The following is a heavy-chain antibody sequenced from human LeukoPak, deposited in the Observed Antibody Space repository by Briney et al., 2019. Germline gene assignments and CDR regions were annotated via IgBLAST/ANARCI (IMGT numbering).Heavy chain of an antibody. D-gene: IGHD2-15*01. V-gene: IGHV4-34*01. CDR3: ARASRGYCSGGSCVYYFDY. CDR2: INHSGST. Sequence: PSETLSLTCAVYGGSFSGYYWSWIRQPPGKGLEWIGEINHSGSTNYNPSLKSRGTISVDTSKNQFSLKLSSVTAADTAVYYCARASRGYCSGGSCVYYFDYWGQGTLVTVSS. J-gene: IGHJ4*02. CDR1: GGSFSGYY.